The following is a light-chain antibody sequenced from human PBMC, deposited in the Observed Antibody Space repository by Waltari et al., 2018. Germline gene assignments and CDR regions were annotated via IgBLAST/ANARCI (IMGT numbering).Light chain of an antibody. Sequence: DIQMTQSPSSLSASVGDTVTITCRTSQAISSYLIWFQQKPGKPPKLLISDATTLESGVPARFSGSGSETEFTLTINSLQPEDFATYYCLQNNSYPRTLGQGTKVEIK. CDR1: QAISSY. J-gene: IGKJ1*01. CDR3: LQNNSYPRT. CDR2: DAT. V-gene: IGKV1-17*01.